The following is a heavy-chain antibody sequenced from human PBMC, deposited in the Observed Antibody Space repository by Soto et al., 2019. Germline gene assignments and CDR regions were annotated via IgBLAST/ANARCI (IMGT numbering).Heavy chain of an antibody. CDR3: ARQRGITYIYYYYGLDV. Sequence: EVQLVQSGAEVKKPGESLKISCKGSGYSFTSYWIGWVRQMPGKGLEWMGIIYPGDSDTRYSPSFQGQVTISADKPISTAYLQWNSLNASDTAMYYCARQRGITYIYYYYGLDVWGQGTTVIVSS. V-gene: IGHV5-51*01. J-gene: IGHJ6*02. CDR2: IYPGDSDT. D-gene: IGHD3-10*01. CDR1: GYSFTSYW.